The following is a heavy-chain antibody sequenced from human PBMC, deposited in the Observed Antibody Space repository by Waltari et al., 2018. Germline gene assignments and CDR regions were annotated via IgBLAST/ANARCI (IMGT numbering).Heavy chain of an antibody. D-gene: IGHD5-12*01. CDR1: GVSITSNRHY. CDR2: VSYSGPP. V-gene: IGHV4-39*01. J-gene: IGHJ3*01. CDR3: ATYIGASVGTAAFDV. Sequence: QLQLQESGPRLVRPSETLSLICRVSGVSITSNRHYWAWIRQSPGQGLEWIGTVSYSGPPYLSPSLKSRVSVSRDTSKNQVSLILGSVTASDMAVYYCATYIGASVGTAAFDVWGQGTMVTVSS.